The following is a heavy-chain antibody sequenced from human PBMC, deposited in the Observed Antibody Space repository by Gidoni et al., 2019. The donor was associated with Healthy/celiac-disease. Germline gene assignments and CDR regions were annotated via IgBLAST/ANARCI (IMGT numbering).Heavy chain of an antibody. V-gene: IGHV3-33*01. CDR3: AREGFDLRAYYYMDV. Sequence: QVQLVASGGGVVQPGRSLRLSCAASGFTFSSYGMHWVRQAPGKGLEWVAVIGYDGSNKYYADSVKGRFTISRDNSKNTLYLQMNSLRAEDTAVYYCAREGFDLRAYYYMDVWGKGTTVTVSS. J-gene: IGHJ6*03. CDR1: GFTFSSYG. D-gene: IGHD3-9*01. CDR2: IGYDGSNK.